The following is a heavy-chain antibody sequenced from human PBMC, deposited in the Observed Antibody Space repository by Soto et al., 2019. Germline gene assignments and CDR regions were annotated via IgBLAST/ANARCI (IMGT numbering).Heavy chain of an antibody. V-gene: IGHV4-59*08. D-gene: IGHD2-2*01. CDR3: ARASNFVVPPGGLFDP. CDR1: GDSVTSHC. Sequence: LETLSLTCSFAGDSVTSHCWSWIRQSPEKGLEWIGYIHNTGFSHYNPSLKSRLTISVDTAKNQFSQKLSSVTAADTAVYYCARASNFVVPPGGLFDPRGQGTLVTVSS. J-gene: IGHJ5*02. CDR2: IHNTGFS.